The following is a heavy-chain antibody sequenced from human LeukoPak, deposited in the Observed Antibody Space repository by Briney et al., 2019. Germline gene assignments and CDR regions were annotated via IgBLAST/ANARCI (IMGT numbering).Heavy chain of an antibody. D-gene: IGHD3-10*01. CDR3: AGPYGSGSYYFDY. CDR1: GFTFSSYA. V-gene: IGHV3-23*01. CDR2: ISGSGGST. J-gene: IGHJ4*02. Sequence: GGSLGLSCAASGFTFSSYAMSWVRQAPGKGLEWVSAISGSGGSTYYADSVKGRFTISRDNSKNTLYLQMNSLRAEDTAVYYCAGPYGSGSYYFDYWGQGTLVTVSS.